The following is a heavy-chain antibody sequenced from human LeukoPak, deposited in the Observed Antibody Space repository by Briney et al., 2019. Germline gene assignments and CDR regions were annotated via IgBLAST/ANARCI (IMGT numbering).Heavy chain of an antibody. CDR3: ARVSVSYCDILTGYYMDFDY. Sequence: GASVKVSCKASGYTFTGYYMHWVRQAPGQGLEWMGWINPNSGGTNYAQKFQGRVTMTRDTSISTAYMELSRLRSDDTAVYYCARVSVSYCDILTGYYMDFDYWGQGTLVTVSS. J-gene: IGHJ4*02. CDR1: GYTFTGYY. D-gene: IGHD3-9*01. V-gene: IGHV1-2*02. CDR2: INPNSGGT.